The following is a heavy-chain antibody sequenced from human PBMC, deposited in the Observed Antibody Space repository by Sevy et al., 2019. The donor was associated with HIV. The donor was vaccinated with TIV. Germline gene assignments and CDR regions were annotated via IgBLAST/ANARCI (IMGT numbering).Heavy chain of an antibody. CDR3: ARDRDGSGSSGGYGMDV. V-gene: IGHV3-21*01. J-gene: IGHJ6*02. D-gene: IGHD3-10*01. Sequence: GGSLRLSCVASGLTFSSYSMKWVRQAPGKGLEWVSSISSSSSYIYYADSVKGGFTISRDNAKKSLYLQGNSLRAEDTAVYYCARDRDGSGSSGGYGMDVWGQGTTVTVSS. CDR2: ISSSSSYI. CDR1: GLTFSSYS.